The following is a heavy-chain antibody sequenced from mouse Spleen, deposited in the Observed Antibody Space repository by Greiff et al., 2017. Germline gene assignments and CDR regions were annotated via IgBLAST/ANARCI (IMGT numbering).Heavy chain of an antibody. J-gene: IGHJ4*01. CDR2: IWGGGST. CDR1: GFSLTSYG. D-gene: IGHD1-1*01. Sequence: VKLMESGPGLVAPSQSLSITCTVSGFSLTSYGVDWVRQSPGKGLEWLGVIWGGGSTNYNSALKSRLSISKDNSKSQVFLKMNSLQTDDTAMYYCASVGSSSFYAMDYWGQGTSVTVSS. V-gene: IGHV2-6*01. CDR3: ASVGSSSFYAMDY.